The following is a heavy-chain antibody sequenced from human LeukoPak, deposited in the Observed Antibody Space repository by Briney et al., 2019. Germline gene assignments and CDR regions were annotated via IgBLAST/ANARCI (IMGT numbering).Heavy chain of an antibody. V-gene: IGHV3-48*02. CDR1: GFTFSSYS. CDR2: ISSSSSTI. CDR3: STVRRGEPDY. Sequence: GGSLRLSCAASGFTFSSYSMNWVRQAPGKGLEWVSYISSSSSTIYYADSVKGRFTISRDNAKNSLYLQMNSLRDEDTAVYYCSTVRRGEPDYWGQGTLVTVSS. D-gene: IGHD3-16*01. J-gene: IGHJ4*02.